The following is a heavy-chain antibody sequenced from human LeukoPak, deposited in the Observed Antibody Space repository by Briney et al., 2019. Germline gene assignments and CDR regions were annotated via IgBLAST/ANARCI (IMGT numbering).Heavy chain of an antibody. D-gene: IGHD3-22*01. Sequence: GGSLRLSCDSSGFDFNNYAMTWVRQAPGKGLEWVASISYTGGSRRYADSVKGRFTVSRDNSKRTLFLQMDSLRGEDTAVYYCAKTLYYYDTSYWGQGTLVTVSS. J-gene: IGHJ4*02. CDR3: AKTLYYYDTSY. CDR1: GFDFNNYA. V-gene: IGHV3-23*01. CDR2: ISYTGGSR.